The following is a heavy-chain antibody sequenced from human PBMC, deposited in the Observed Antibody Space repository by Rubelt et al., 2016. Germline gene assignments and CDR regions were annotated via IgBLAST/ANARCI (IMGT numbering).Heavy chain of an antibody. V-gene: IGHV4-34*01. CDR3: ARETAMVTGVY. CDR2: INHSGST. J-gene: IGHJ4*02. CDR1: GGSFSGYY. Sequence: QVQLQQWGAGLLKPSETLSLTCAVYGGSFSGYYWSWIRQPPGKGLEWIGEINHSGSTNYNPSLKSRVTRSVDTSKNQFSLKLSSVTAADTAVYYCARETAMVTGVYWGQGTLVTVSS. D-gene: IGHD5-18*01.